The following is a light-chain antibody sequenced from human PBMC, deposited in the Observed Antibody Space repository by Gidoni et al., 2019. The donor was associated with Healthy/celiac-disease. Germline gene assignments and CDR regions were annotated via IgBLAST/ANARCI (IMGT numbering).Light chain of an antibody. Sequence: EIVLTQSPATLSLSPGERATLSCRASQSVSSYLAWYQQKPGQAPRLLIYDASNRATGSPARCSGSGSGTDFTLTISSLEPEDFAVYYCQQRSNWPGTFGGGTKVEIK. CDR1: QSVSSY. CDR2: DAS. J-gene: IGKJ4*01. CDR3: QQRSNWPGT. V-gene: IGKV3-11*01.